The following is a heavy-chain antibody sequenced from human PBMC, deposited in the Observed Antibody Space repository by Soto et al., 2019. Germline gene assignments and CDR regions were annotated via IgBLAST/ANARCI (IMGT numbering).Heavy chain of an antibody. CDR3: ARNWVDYYDSSGYYYWFDT. CDR2: ISAYNGNT. D-gene: IGHD3-22*01. Sequence: ASVKVSCKASGYTFTSYGISWVRQAPGQGLEWMGWISAYNGNTNYAQKLQGRVTMTTDTSTSTAYMELRSLRSDDTAVYYCARNWVDYYDSSGYYYWFDTWGQGTLVTVSS. CDR1: GYTFTSYG. J-gene: IGHJ5*02. V-gene: IGHV1-18*04.